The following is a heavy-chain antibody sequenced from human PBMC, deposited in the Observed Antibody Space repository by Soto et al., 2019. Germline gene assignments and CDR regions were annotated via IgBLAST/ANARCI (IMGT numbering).Heavy chain of an antibody. D-gene: IGHD3-22*01. CDR2: IYTSGST. J-gene: IGHJ6*02. V-gene: IGHV4-4*07. CDR3: AREGGYDDSSGSGFYYYLGVDV. Sequence: QVQLQESGPGLLKPSETLSLTCTVSGGPISTYYWSWFRQPAGKGLEWIGRIYTSGSTNYNSPFKSRVTMSVDTSNNQCSVKLSSVTAADTAVYYCAREGGYDDSSGSGFYYYLGVDVWGQGTTVTVSS. CDR1: GGPISTYY.